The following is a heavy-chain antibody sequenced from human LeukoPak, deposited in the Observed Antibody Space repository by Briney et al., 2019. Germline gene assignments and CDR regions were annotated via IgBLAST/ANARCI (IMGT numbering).Heavy chain of an antibody. V-gene: IGHV4-30-4*01. Sequence: PSETLSLTCTVSGGSISSGDYYWSWIRQPPGKGLEWIGYIYYSGSTYYNPSLKSRVTISVDTSKNQFSLKLSSVTAADTAVYYCARENIVVVVAAYYYYGMDVWGQGTTVTVSS. CDR2: IYYSGST. CDR3: ARENIVVVVAAYYYYGMDV. D-gene: IGHD2-15*01. J-gene: IGHJ6*02. CDR1: GGSISSGDYY.